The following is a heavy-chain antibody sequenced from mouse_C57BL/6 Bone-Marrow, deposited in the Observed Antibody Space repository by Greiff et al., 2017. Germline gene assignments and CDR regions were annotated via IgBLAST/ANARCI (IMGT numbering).Heavy chain of an antibody. D-gene: IGHD2-5*01. V-gene: IGHV5-12*01. CDR2: ISNGGGST. CDR1: GFTFSDYY. CDR3: ARQGTYYSNYEAY. J-gene: IGHJ3*01. Sequence: EVHLVESGGGLVQPGGSLKLSCAASGFTFSDYYMYWVRQTPEKRLEWVAYISNGGGSTYYPDTVKGRFTISRDNAKNTLYLQMSRLKSEDTAMYYCARQGTYYSNYEAYWGQGTLVTVSA.